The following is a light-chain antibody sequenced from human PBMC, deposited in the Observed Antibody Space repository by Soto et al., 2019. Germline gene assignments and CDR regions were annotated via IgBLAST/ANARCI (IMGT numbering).Light chain of an antibody. J-gene: IGLJ2*01. CDR3: AAWDDSLKGPV. Sequence: QSVLTQPPSASGTPGQRVTISCSGSSSNIGSNTVNWYQQLPGTAPKLLIYSNNQRPSGVPDRFSGYKSGTSASLAISGLQSEDEAEYYCAAWDDSLKGPVFGGGTKLTVL. CDR1: SSNIGSNT. CDR2: SNN. V-gene: IGLV1-44*01.